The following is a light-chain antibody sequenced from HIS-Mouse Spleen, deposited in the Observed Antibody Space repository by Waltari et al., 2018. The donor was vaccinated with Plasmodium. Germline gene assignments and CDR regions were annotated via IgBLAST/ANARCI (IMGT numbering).Light chain of an antibody. CDR1: QSVSSSY. J-gene: IGKJ4*01. Sequence: EIVLTQSPGTLSLSPGERATLSCRASQSVSSSYLAWYQQKPGQAPRLLIYGASSRATVIPDRFSGSGSGTDFTLTISRLEPEDFAVYYCQQYGSSPQITFGGGTKVEIK. CDR2: GAS. V-gene: IGKV3-20*01. CDR3: QQYGSSPQIT.